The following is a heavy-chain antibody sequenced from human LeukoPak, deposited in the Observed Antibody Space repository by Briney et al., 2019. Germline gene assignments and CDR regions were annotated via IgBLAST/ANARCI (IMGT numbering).Heavy chain of an antibody. D-gene: IGHD3-9*01. CDR1: GYTFTSYG. Sequence: GASVTVSCKASGYTFTSYGISWVGQAPGQGLEWMGWISAYNGNTNYAQKLQGRVTMTTDTSTGTAYMELRSLRSDDTAVYYCARETRSIFAQNRVYYFGYWGQGTLVTVSS. CDR2: ISAYNGNT. CDR3: ARETRSIFAQNRVYYFGY. J-gene: IGHJ4*02. V-gene: IGHV1-18*01.